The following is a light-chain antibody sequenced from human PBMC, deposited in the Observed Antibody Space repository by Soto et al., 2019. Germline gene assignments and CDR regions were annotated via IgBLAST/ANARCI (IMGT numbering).Light chain of an antibody. CDR2: SAS. CDR3: QQYSGPGMYT. J-gene: IGKJ2*01. V-gene: IGKV3-20*01. Sequence: EIVLTQSPGTLSLSPGEGATLSCRASQSVSSTYLAWYQQKPGQAPRLLIYSASNRASGISDRFSGSGSGTDFTLTINRLEPEDFAEYYCQQYSGPGMYTFGQGTKVEIK. CDR1: QSVSSTY.